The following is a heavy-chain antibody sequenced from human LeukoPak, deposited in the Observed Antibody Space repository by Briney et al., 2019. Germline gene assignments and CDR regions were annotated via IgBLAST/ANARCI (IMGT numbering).Heavy chain of an antibody. CDR2: IYYSGST. CDR3: ARDGLRGEGLDY. J-gene: IGHJ4*02. Sequence: SETLSLTCTVSGGSISSGGYYWRWIRQHPGKGLEWIGYIYYSGSTYYNPSLKSRVTISVDTSKNQFSLKLSSVTAADTAVYYCARDGLRGEGLDYWGQGTLVTVSS. V-gene: IGHV4-31*03. CDR1: GGSISSGGYY. D-gene: IGHD3-10*01.